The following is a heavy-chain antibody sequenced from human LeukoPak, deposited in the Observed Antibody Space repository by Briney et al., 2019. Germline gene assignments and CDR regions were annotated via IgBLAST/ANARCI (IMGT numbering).Heavy chain of an antibody. CDR1: GFTFSSYS. CDR2: ISSSSSYI. V-gene: IGHV3-21*01. J-gene: IGHJ4*02. Sequence: GGSLRLSCAASGFTFSSYSMNWVRQAPGKGLEWVSSISSSSSYIYYADSVKGRFAISRDNAKNSLYLQMNSLRAEDTAVYYCARDWAYSGSSGFAYWGQGTLLTVSS. CDR3: ARDWAYSGSSGFAY. D-gene: IGHD1-26*01.